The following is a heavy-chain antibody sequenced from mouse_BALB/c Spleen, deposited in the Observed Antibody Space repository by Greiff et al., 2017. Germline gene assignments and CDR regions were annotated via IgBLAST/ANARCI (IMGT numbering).Heavy chain of an antibody. CDR1: GYSFTSYY. CDR2: IDPFNGGT. CDR3: ARWKDVAY. Sequence: VQLQQSGPELMKPGASVKISCKASGYSFTSYYMHWVKQSHGKSLEWIGYIDPFNGGTSYNQKFKGKATLTVDKSSSTAYMHLSSLTSEDSAVYYCARWKDVAYWGQGTLVTVSA. J-gene: IGHJ3*01. V-gene: IGHV1S135*01.